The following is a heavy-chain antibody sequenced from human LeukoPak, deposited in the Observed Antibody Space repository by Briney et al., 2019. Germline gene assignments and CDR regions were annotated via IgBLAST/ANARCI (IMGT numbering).Heavy chain of an antibody. CDR3: ARVSGHCTNGVCYFDY. CDR1: GYTFTGYY. V-gene: IGHV1-2*02. CDR2: INPNSGGT. D-gene: IGHD2-8*01. Sequence: ASVKVSCKASGYTFTGYYMHWVRQAPGQGLEWMGWINPNSGGTNYAQKFQGRVTMTRDTSISTAYMELSRLRSDDTAVYYCARVSGHCTNGVCYFDYWGQGTLVTVSS. J-gene: IGHJ4*02.